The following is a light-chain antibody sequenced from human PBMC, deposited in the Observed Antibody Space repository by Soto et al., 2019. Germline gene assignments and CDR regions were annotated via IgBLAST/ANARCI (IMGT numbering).Light chain of an antibody. J-gene: IGKJ4*01. CDR2: GAS. CDR3: QQTYRTPLT. V-gene: IGKV3D-20*01. Sequence: EIVLTQSPATLSLSPGERATLSCGASQSVSSSYLAWYQQKPGLAPRLLIYGASNLQPGVPSRFSGSGSGTDFILTISSLQPEDFASYYCQQTYRTPLTFGAGTKVDIK. CDR1: QSVSSSY.